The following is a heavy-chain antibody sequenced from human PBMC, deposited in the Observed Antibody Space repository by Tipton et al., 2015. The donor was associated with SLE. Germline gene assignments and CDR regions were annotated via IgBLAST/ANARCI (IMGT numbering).Heavy chain of an antibody. CDR3: ARGGRGDGGNPFDP. Sequence: LRLSCSVSGVSINNGYYYWSWIRQHPGRGLEWIGSIFYSGITYYNPSLKSRVTISMDTSKNQLSLKLSSVTAADTAVYYCARGGRGDGGNPFDPWGQGTLVTVSS. V-gene: IGHV4-31*03. CDR1: GVSINNGYYY. CDR2: IFYSGIT. D-gene: IGHD4-23*01. J-gene: IGHJ5*02.